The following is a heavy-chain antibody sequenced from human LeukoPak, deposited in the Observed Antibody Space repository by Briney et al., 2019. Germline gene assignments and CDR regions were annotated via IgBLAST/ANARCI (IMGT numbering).Heavy chain of an antibody. Sequence: PSETLSLTCTVSGGSISSSSYYWGWIRQPLGKGLEWIGSMYYSGSTYYNPSLKSRVTISVDTSKNQFSLKLSSVTAADTAVYYCARHEITIFGVVNGWGQGTLVTVSS. J-gene: IGHJ4*02. V-gene: IGHV4-39*01. CDR3: ARHEITIFGVVNG. CDR1: GGSISSSSYY. CDR2: MYYSGST. D-gene: IGHD3-3*01.